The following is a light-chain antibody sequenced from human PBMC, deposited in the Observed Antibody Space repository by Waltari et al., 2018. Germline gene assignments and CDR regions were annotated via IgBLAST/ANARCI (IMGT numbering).Light chain of an antibody. J-gene: IGLJ2*01. CDR3: SSYTTSGTFV. V-gene: IGLV2-14*01. CDR2: QVS. CDR1: SSDVGAYNY. Sequence: QSALTQPAPVSGSPGQSIPIPCTGTSSDVGAYNYVSWYQHHPGKAPKNMIYQVSNRPSGVSNRLSGSKSGNTASLTISGLQAEDEGDYYCSSYTTSGTFVFGGGTKLTVL.